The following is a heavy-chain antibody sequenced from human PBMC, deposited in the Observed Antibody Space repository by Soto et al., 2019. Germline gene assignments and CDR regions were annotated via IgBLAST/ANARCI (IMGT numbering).Heavy chain of an antibody. J-gene: IGHJ4*02. V-gene: IGHV4-34*01. CDR1: GGSFSGYY. D-gene: IGHD3-3*01. CDR2: IKHSGST. Sequence: SETLSLTCAVYGGSFSGYYWSWIRQPPGKGLEWIGEIKHSGSTNYNPSLKSRVTISVDTSKNQFSLTLSSVTAADTAVYYCAAGRYDFWSGYRPYYFDYWGQGTLVTVSS. CDR3: AAGRYDFWSGYRPYYFDY.